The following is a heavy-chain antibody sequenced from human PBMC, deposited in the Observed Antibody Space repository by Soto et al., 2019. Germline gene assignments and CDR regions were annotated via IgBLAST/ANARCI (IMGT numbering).Heavy chain of an antibody. Sequence: SGPTLVNPTQTLTLTCTFSVFSLRDSLVSVGWLRQPPGLALQWLELIYWADDTLYSASLKSSLTATKDSSRNQVVITLTNVDTADTGTYFCVHRGDYRDSSGFYRPHFDYWGPGTLVTVSS. CDR3: VHRGDYRDSSGFYRPHFDY. V-gene: IGHV2-5*02. CDR2: IYWADDT. J-gene: IGHJ4*02. CDR1: VFSLRDSLVS. D-gene: IGHD3-22*01.